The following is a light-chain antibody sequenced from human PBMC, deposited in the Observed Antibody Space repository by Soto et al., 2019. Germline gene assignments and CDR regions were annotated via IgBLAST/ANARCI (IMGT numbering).Light chain of an antibody. Sequence: QSALTQPASVSGSHGQSITISCTGTSSDVGGYNYVSWYQQHPGKAPKLMIYDVSNRPSGVSNRFSGSKSGNTASLTISGLQAEDEADYYCSSYTSSSTQGVVFGGGTKLTVL. CDR1: SSDVGGYNY. V-gene: IGLV2-14*01. J-gene: IGLJ2*01. CDR3: SSYTSSSTQGVV. CDR2: DVS.